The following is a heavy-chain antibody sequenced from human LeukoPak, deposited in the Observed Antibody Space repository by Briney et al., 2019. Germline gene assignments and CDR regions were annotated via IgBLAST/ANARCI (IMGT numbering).Heavy chain of an antibody. CDR3: ARDYNSWNVDF. CDR1: GGAISSYY. V-gene: IGHV4-59*01. J-gene: IGHJ4*02. CDR2: IYYSGST. Sequence: SKTLSLTCTVSGGAISSYYWSWFRQPPGKGLEWMGYIYYSGSTNYNPSLKSRVTISVDTSKNQFSLKLSSVTVADTAVYYCARDYNSWNVDFWGQGTLVTVSS. D-gene: IGHD1-1*01.